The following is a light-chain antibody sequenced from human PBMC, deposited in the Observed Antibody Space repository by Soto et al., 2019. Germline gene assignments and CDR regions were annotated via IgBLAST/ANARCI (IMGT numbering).Light chain of an antibody. CDR1: QSVSSNY. V-gene: IGKV3-20*01. J-gene: IGKJ5*01. CDR3: QQYHNTPIT. Sequence: ETVLTQSRGTLSLSPGERATLSCRASQSVSSNYLAWYQQIPGQAPRLLIYGVSSRAAGIPDRFSGSGSGTDFTLTINRLEPEDFAVYYCQQYHNTPITFGQGTRPEIK. CDR2: GVS.